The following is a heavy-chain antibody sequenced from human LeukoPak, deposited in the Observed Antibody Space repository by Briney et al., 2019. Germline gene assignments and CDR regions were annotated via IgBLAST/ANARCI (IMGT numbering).Heavy chain of an antibody. Sequence: GGSLRLSCAASGFTFSSYGMHWVRQAPGKGLEWVAVISYDGSNKYYADSVKGRFTISSDNSKNTLYLQMNSLRAEDTAVYYCAKDPLLRYFDWSLYYFDYWGQGTLVTVSS. J-gene: IGHJ4*02. CDR1: GFTFSSYG. CDR3: AKDPLLRYFDWSLYYFDY. D-gene: IGHD3-9*01. V-gene: IGHV3-30*18. CDR2: ISYDGSNK.